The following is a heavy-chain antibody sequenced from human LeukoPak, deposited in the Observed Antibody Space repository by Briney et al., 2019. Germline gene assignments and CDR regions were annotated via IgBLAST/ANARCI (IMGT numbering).Heavy chain of an antibody. Sequence: PGGSLRLSRAASGFTFSSYWMHWVRQAPGKGLVWVSRINSDGSSTSYADSVKGRFTISRDNAKNPLYLQMNSLRAEDTAVYYCARAGLAYCGGDCYPYWYFDLWGRGTLVTVSS. CDR1: GFTFSSYW. CDR3: ARAGLAYCGGDCYPYWYFDL. V-gene: IGHV3-74*01. J-gene: IGHJ2*01. D-gene: IGHD2-21*02. CDR2: INSDGSST.